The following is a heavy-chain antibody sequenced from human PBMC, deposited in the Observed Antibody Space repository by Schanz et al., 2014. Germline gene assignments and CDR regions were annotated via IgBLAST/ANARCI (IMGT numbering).Heavy chain of an antibody. Sequence: QVHLLESGGGLVEPGGSLRLSCAASGFPFSDYFMAWIRQPPGRGLEWVSYIGNGGVTIYYADSVKGRFTISRDNSKNSLYLQMNSLRAEDTAVYYCARSRSGFYFDYWGQGTLVTVSS. D-gene: IGHD1-26*01. CDR3: ARSRSGFYFDY. CDR2: IGNGGVTI. V-gene: IGHV3-11*04. J-gene: IGHJ4*02. CDR1: GFPFSDYF.